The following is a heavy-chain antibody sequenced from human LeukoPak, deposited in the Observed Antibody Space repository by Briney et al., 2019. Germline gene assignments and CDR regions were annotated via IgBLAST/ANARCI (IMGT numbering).Heavy chain of an antibody. Sequence: GGSLRLSCAASGFSVNTYGMHWVRQAPGKGPEWIAYFGISGTIYYADSVRGRFTISRDSAKNSLFLQMNSLRVDDTAIYYCAGYGVYPYWGQGTPVTVSS. J-gene: IGHJ4*02. CDR3: AGYGVYPY. V-gene: IGHV3-48*01. CDR2: FGISGTI. CDR1: GFSVNTYG. D-gene: IGHD4-17*01.